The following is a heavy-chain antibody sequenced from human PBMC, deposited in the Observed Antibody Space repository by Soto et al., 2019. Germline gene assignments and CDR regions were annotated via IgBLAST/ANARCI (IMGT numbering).Heavy chain of an antibody. CDR1: GFTFSSYA. D-gene: IGHD6-19*01. Sequence: VGSLRLSCAASGFTFSSYAMSWVRQAPGKGLEWVSAISGSGGSTYYADSVKGRFTISRDNSKNTLYLQMNSLRAEDTAVYYCAKDKSEYSSGLIDYWGQGTLVTVS. V-gene: IGHV3-23*01. CDR3: AKDKSEYSSGLIDY. J-gene: IGHJ4*02. CDR2: ISGSGGST.